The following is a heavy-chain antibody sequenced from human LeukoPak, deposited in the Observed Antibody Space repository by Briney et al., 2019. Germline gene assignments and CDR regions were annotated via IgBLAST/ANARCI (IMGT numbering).Heavy chain of an antibody. CDR2: IYGGGST. Sequence: GESLKISCAASGFTVSSNYMSWVRQAPGKGLEWVSVIYGGGSTYYADSVKGRFTISRDNSKNTLYLQMNGLRAEDTAVYYCARGDFYDPQGMDVWGQGTTVTVSS. CDR3: ARGDFYDPQGMDV. J-gene: IGHJ6*02. D-gene: IGHD3-22*01. CDR1: GFTVSSNY. V-gene: IGHV3-66*01.